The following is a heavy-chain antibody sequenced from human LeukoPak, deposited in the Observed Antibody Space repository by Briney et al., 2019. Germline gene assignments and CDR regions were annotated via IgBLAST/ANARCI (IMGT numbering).Heavy chain of an antibody. J-gene: IGHJ4*02. CDR3: ARVPCYYDSSGYTVD. Sequence: SETLSLTCSVSGGSISSYYWTWIRQPPGKGLEWIGYIYYSGSTNYNPSLKSRVTISVDTSKNQFSLKLSSVTAADTAVYYCARVPCYYDSSGYTVDWGQGTLVTVSS. V-gene: IGHV4-59*01. CDR1: GGSISSYY. CDR2: IYYSGST. D-gene: IGHD3-22*01.